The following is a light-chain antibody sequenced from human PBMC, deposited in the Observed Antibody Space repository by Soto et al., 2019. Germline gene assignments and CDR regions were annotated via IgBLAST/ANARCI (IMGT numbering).Light chain of an antibody. J-gene: IGLJ3*02. CDR2: EVT. V-gene: IGLV2-14*01. CDR3: TSYTTGRIWV. CDR1: SGDVGHYIY. Sequence: QSVLTQPASVSGSPGQSITISCTGSSGDVGHYIYVSWYQQHPGKAPKLIIYEVTNRPSGVSNRFSGSKSGNTASLIISGLQAEDEADYYCTSYTTGRIWVFGGGTKVTVL.